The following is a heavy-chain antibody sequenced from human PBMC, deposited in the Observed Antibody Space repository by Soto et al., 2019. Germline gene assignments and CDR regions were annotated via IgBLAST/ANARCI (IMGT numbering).Heavy chain of an antibody. D-gene: IGHD2-15*01. CDR3: ARGVDIVVVVAANDAFDI. J-gene: IGHJ3*02. CDR2: ISYDGSNK. Sequence: GGSLRLSCAASGFTFSSYAMHWVRQAPGKGLEWVAAISYDGSNKYYADSVKGRFTISRDNSKNTLYLQMNSLRAEDTAVYYCARGVDIVVVVAANDAFDIWGQGTMVTVSS. CDR1: GFTFSSYA. V-gene: IGHV3-30-3*01.